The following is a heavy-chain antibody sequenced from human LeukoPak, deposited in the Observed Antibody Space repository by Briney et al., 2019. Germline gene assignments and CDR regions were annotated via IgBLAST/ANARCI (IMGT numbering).Heavy chain of an antibody. CDR2: IYSGGST. V-gene: IGHV3-53*01. Sequence: GSLRLSCAASGFTVSSNYMSWVRQAPGKGLEWVSVIYSGGSTYYADSVKGRFTISRDNSENTLYLQMNSLRAEDTAVYYCARGSKTGPFSTYYYDSPWGQGTLVTVSS. CDR1: GFTVSSNY. D-gene: IGHD3-22*01. J-gene: IGHJ5*02. CDR3: ARGSKTGPFSTYYYDSP.